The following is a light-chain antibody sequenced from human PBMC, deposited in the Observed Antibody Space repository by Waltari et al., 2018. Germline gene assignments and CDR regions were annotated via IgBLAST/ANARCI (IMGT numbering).Light chain of an antibody. V-gene: IGKV4-1*01. CDR1: QSLLYSSNNKNY. CDR2: WAS. J-gene: IGKJ1*01. CDR3: QQYYAPLRT. Sequence: DIVMTQSPDSLTVSLGERATINCKSSQSLLYSSNNKNYLAWYQQKPGQSPKLLISWASTRESGVPDRFSGSGSGTDFTLTISSLQAEDVAVYYCQQYYAPLRTFGQGTKVEVK.